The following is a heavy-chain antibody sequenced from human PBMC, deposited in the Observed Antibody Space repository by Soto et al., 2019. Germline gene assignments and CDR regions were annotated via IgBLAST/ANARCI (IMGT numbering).Heavy chain of an antibody. D-gene: IGHD2-15*01. CDR2: IIPIFGTA. CDR1: GYTFTGYY. J-gene: IGHJ4*02. Sequence: SVKVSCKASGYTFTGYYMHWVRQAPGQGLEWMGGIIPIFGTANYAQKFQGRVTITADESTSTAYMELSSLRSEDTAVYYCAREGLGGGWGQGTLVTVSS. V-gene: IGHV1-69*13. CDR3: AREGLGGG.